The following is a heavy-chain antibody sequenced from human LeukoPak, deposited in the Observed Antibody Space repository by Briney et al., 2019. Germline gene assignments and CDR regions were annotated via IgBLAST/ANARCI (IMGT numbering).Heavy chain of an antibody. CDR3: ARGGWFGEFEFDY. Sequence: SETLSLTCTVSGGSISSYYWSWIRQPPGKGLEWIGYIYYSGSTNYNPSLKSRGTISVDTSKNQFSLKVSSVTAADTAVYYCARGGWFGEFEFDYWGQGTLVTVSS. J-gene: IGHJ4*02. D-gene: IGHD3-10*01. CDR1: GGSISSYY. CDR2: IYYSGST. V-gene: IGHV4-59*01.